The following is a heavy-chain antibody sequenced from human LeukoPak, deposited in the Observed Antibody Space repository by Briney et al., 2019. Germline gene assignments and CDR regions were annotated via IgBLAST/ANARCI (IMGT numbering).Heavy chain of an antibody. V-gene: IGHV5-51*01. CDR2: IYPGDSDT. CDR1: GYSFTNYW. CDR3: ARPRATADDAFDI. D-gene: IGHD5-12*01. Sequence: GESLKISCKASGYSFTNYWIGWVRQMPGKGLEWMGIIYPGDSDTRYSPSFQGQVTISADKSISTAYLQWSSLKASDTAMYYCARPRATADDAFDIWGQGTMVTVSS. J-gene: IGHJ3*02.